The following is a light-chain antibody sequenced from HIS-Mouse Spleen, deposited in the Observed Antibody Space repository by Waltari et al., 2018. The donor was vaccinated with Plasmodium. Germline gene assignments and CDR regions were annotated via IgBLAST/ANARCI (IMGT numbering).Light chain of an antibody. CDR3: QQYYSYPLT. CDR2: AAS. V-gene: IGKV1-8*01. Sequence: AIRITPSPSLSPASTGDSVTTTCRARQGIRSYLAWYQQKPGKAPKLLIYAASTLQSGGPSRFSGSGSGTDFTLSISWLQSEDFATYYCQQYYSYPLTFGGGTKVEIK. J-gene: IGKJ4*01. CDR1: QGIRSY.